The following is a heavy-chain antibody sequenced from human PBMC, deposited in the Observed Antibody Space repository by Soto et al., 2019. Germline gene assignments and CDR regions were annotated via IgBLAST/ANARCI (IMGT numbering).Heavy chain of an antibody. CDR3: AVAMVREILIFESSGMHV. Sequence: QVHLVQSGAEVKKPGSSVKVSCKTSGGSFNNYAVSWVRQAPGQGREWMGGIIPNFDTPNYAQKFQDRVTIIADESTSTVYMELRSLRSNDTAVYYCAVAMVREILIFESSGMHVWGQGTTVIVSS. CDR2: IIPNFDTP. CDR1: GGSFNNYA. D-gene: IGHD3-10*01. V-gene: IGHV1-69*01. J-gene: IGHJ6*02.